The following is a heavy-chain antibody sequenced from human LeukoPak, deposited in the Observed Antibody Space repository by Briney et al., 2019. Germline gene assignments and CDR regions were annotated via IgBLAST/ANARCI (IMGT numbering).Heavy chain of an antibody. Sequence: GSLRLPCAASGFTFSSYGMHWVRQAPGKGLEWVAVISYDGSNKYYADSVKGRFTISRDNSKNTLYLQMNSLRAEDTAVYYCAKGTDLEGYYYYYMDVWGKGTTVTISS. D-gene: IGHD1-1*01. CDR1: GFTFSSYG. V-gene: IGHV3-30*18. J-gene: IGHJ6*03. CDR2: ISYDGSNK. CDR3: AKGTDLEGYYYYYMDV.